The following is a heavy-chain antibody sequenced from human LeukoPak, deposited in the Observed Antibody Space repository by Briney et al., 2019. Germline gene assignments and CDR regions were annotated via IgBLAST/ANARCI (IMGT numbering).Heavy chain of an antibody. CDR1: GFTFSSYA. J-gene: IGHJ4*02. CDR2: LSGSGTST. V-gene: IGHV3-23*01. D-gene: IGHD3-3*01. Sequence: GGSLRLSCAASGFTFSSYAMSWVRQAPGKGLEWVSGLSGSGTSTYYADSVKGRFTISRDNSKNTLYLQMNSLRGEDTAIYYCAKDLRGYYDLEAFFDFWGQGTLVTVSS. CDR3: AKDLRGYYDLEAFFDF.